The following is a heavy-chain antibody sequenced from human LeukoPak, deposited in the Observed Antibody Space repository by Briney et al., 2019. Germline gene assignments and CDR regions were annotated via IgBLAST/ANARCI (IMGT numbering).Heavy chain of an antibody. J-gene: IGHJ4*02. V-gene: IGHV1-69*13. D-gene: IGHD2-15*01. CDR2: IIPIFGTA. CDR1: GGTFSSYA. CDR3: ARGYCSGGSCYNPPLGY. Sequence: ASVKVSCKASGGTFSSYAISWVRQAPGQGLEWMGGIIPIFGTANYAQKFQGRVTITADESTSTAYMELSSLRSEDTAVYYYARGYCSGGSCYNPPLGYWGQGTLVTVSS.